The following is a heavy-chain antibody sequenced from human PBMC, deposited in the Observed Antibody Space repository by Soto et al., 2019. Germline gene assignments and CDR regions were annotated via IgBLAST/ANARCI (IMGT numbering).Heavy chain of an antibody. Sequence: QVQLVQSGAEVKKPGASVKVSCKASGYTFTSYAMHWVRQAPGQRLEWMGWINAGNGNTKYSQKFQGRVTITRDTSASTAYMEMSSLRSEDTAVYYCARGSSYLPPSFRGYYYYMDVWGKGTTVTVSS. CDR1: GYTFTSYA. CDR2: INAGNGNT. J-gene: IGHJ6*03. CDR3: ARGSSYLPPSFRGYYYYMDV. D-gene: IGHD3-16*02. V-gene: IGHV1-3*01.